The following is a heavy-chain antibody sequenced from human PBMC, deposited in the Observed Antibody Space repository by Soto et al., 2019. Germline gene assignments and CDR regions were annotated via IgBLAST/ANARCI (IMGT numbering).Heavy chain of an antibody. CDR2: IYYSGST. Sequence: SETLSLTCTVSGGSISSYYWSWIRQPPGKGLEWIGYIYYSGSTNYNPSLKSRVTISVDTSKNQFSLKLSSVTAADTAVYYCARATYYYESSGYYQLKFYFDYWGQGTMVTVYS. V-gene: IGHV4-59*01. D-gene: IGHD3-22*01. J-gene: IGHJ4*02. CDR3: ARATYYYESSGYYQLKFYFDY. CDR1: GGSISSYY.